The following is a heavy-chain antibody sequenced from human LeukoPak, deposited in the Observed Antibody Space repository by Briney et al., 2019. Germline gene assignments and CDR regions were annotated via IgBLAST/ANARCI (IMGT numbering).Heavy chain of an antibody. D-gene: IGHD3-10*01. J-gene: IGHJ4*02. CDR3: ARDPMSYYGSGSSVAFDY. V-gene: IGHV1-3*01. CDR1: GYTFTSYA. Sequence: ASVKVSCKASGYTFTSYAMHWVRQAPGQRLEWMGWINAGNGNTKYSRKFQGRVTITRDTSASTAYMELSSLRSEDTAVYYCARDPMSYYGSGSSVAFDYWGQGTLVTVSS. CDR2: INAGNGNT.